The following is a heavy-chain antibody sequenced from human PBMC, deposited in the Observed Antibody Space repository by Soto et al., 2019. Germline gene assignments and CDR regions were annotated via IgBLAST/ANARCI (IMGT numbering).Heavy chain of an antibody. J-gene: IGHJ4*02. CDR2: IYYSGST. CDR1: AGSISSGGYY. D-gene: IGHD6-6*01. CDR3: ARPGAIAARNFAY. Sequence: SETLSLTCTVSAGSISSGGYYWSWIRQHPGKGLEWIGYIYYSGSTYYNPSLKSRVTISVDTSKNQFSLKLSSVTAADTAVYFWARPGAIAARNFAYWGQVTRVTVSS. V-gene: IGHV4-31*03.